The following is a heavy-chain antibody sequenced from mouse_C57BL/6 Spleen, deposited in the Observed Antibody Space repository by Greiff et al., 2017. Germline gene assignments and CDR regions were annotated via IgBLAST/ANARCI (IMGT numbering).Heavy chain of an antibody. CDR1: GFNIKDYY. V-gene: IGHV14-1*01. J-gene: IGHJ1*03. D-gene: IGHD2-4*01. Sequence: EVQLQQSGAELVRPGASVKLSCTASGFNIKDYYMHWVKQRPEQGLEWIGRIDPEDGDTEYAPKFQGKATLTADPSSNTAYLQLSSLTSEDTAVYYCTKGDYDVYGYFDVWGTGTTVTVSS. CDR3: TKGDYDVYGYFDV. CDR2: IDPEDGDT.